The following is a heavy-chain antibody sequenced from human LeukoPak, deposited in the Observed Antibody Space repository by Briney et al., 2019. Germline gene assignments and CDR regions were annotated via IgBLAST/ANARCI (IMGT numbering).Heavy chain of an antibody. CDR1: GGSISSYY. J-gene: IGHJ3*02. D-gene: IGHD6-6*01. CDR3: ARQLAQRGIDAFDI. V-gene: IGHV4-59*01. CDR2: IYYSGST. Sequence: SETLSLTCTVSGGSISSYYWSWIRQPPGKGLEWIGYIYYSGSTNYNPSLKSRVTISVDTSKNQFSLKLSSVTAADTAVYYCARQLAQRGIDAFDIWGQGTMVTVSS.